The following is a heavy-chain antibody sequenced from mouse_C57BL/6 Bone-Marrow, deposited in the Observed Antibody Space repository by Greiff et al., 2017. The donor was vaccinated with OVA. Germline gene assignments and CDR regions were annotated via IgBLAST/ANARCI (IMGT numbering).Heavy chain of an antibody. CDR2: IYPGSGST. V-gene: IGHV1-55*01. D-gene: IGHD1-1*01. CDR1: GYTFTSYW. Sequence: QVQLKQPGAELVKPGASVKMSCKASGYTFTSYWITWVKQRPGQGLEWIGDIYPGSGSTNYNEKFKSKATLTVDTSSSTAYMQLSSLTSEDSAVYYCAGDYGSSTADYFDYWGKGTTLTVSS. J-gene: IGHJ2*01. CDR3: AGDYGSSTADYFDY.